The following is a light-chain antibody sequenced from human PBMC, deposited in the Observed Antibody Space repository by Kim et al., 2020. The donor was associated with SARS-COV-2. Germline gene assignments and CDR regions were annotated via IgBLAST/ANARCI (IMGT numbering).Light chain of an antibody. CDR1: SSDVGGYNY. CDR2: DVS. V-gene: IGLV2-11*01. J-gene: IGLJ3*02. CDR3: CSYAGSYTWV. Sequence: GQSVTISCTGTSSDVGGYNYVSWYQQHPGKAPKLMIYDVSKRPSGVPDSFSGSKSGNTASLTISGLQAEDEADYYCCSYAGSYTWVFGGGTKLTVL.